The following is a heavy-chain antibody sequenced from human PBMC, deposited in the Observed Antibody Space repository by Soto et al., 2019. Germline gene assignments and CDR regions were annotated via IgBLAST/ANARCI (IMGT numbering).Heavy chain of an antibody. CDR3: ARDWNGAEGFET. CDR1: GYTFSTYG. CDR2: IGADNGDT. Sequence: QVQLVQSGAEVKKPGASVKVSCKASGYTFSTYGFSWVRQAPGQGLEGMGWIGADNGDTNYAQNFQGRVTMTTDTSPTRSYMELRSLTSDDTAVYFCARDWNGAEGFETWGQGTLVTVYS. V-gene: IGHV1-18*01. D-gene: IGHD1-1*01. J-gene: IGHJ5*02.